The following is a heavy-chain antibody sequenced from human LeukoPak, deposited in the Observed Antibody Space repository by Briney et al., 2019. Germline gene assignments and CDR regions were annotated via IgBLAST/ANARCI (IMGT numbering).Heavy chain of an antibody. Sequence: PGGSLRLSCAASGFTFSSYAMSWVRQAPGKGLEWVSAISGSGGSTYYADSVKGRFTISRDNSKNTLYLQMNSLRAEDTAVYYWAKEKRISMIVGVGFFFGFWGQGTLVTVSS. CDR1: GFTFSSYA. J-gene: IGHJ4*02. CDR2: ISGSGGST. CDR3: AKEKRISMIVGVGFFFGF. D-gene: IGHD3-22*01. V-gene: IGHV3-23*01.